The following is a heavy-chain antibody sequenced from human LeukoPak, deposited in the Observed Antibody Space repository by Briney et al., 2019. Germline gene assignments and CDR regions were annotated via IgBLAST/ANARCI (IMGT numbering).Heavy chain of an antibody. J-gene: IGHJ6*02. CDR1: GFTFSSYA. D-gene: IGHD5-24*01. CDR2: IAGKTHPGTT. V-gene: IGHV3-49*03. CDR3: SRDSYGYQPEFGFAV. Sequence: PGGSLRLSCAASGFTFSSYAISWFRQAPGKGLQWVGFIAGKTHPGTTEYAASVKGRFSISRDDSKSVAYLEMNSLNTEDTAVYFCSRDSYGYQPEFGFAVWGPGTTVTVSS.